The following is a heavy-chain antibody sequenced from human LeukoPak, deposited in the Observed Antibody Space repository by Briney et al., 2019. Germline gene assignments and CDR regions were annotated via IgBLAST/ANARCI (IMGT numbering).Heavy chain of an antibody. CDR2: IDPRSGGT. Sequence: ASVKVSCKASGYDFTGHYVHWVRQAPGQGLEWRGWIDPRSGGTIYTQKFQGRVTMTRDTAISTAYMELRRLKSDDTAVYYCAREVLVYGLDVWGNGTAVAVSA. CDR3: AREVLVYGLDV. V-gene: IGHV1-2*02. J-gene: IGHJ6*04. CDR1: GYDFTGHY. D-gene: IGHD2-2*03.